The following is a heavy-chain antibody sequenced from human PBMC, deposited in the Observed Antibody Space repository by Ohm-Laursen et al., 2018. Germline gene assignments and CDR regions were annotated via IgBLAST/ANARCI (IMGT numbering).Heavy chain of an antibody. CDR3: ARVLPGGSRLFDY. V-gene: IGHV3-23*01. J-gene: IGHJ4*02. Sequence: SLRLSCAASGFTFSSYAMSWVRQAPGKGLEWVSAISGSGGSTYYADSVKGRFTISRDNSKNTLYLQMNSLRAEDTAVYYCARVLPGGSRLFDYWGQGTLVTVSS. D-gene: IGHD7-27*01. CDR2: ISGSGGST. CDR1: GFTFSSYA.